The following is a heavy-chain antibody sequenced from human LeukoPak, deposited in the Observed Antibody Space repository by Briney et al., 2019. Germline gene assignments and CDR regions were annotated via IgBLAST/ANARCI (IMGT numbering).Heavy chain of an antibody. J-gene: IGHJ6*02. Sequence: PGGSLRLSCAASGFTFSSYEMNWVRQAPGKGLEWVSYISSSGSTIYYADSAKGRFTISRDNAKNSLYLQMNSLRAEDTAVYYCAREKHYYDSSGYYYRGYYYYGTDVWGQGTTVTVSS. CDR1: GFTFSSYE. CDR3: AREKHYYDSSGYYYRGYYYYGTDV. CDR2: ISSSGSTI. D-gene: IGHD3-22*01. V-gene: IGHV3-48*03.